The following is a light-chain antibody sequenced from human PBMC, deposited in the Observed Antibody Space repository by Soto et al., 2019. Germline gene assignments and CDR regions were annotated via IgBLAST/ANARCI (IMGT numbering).Light chain of an antibody. Sequence: DIQVTQSPPTLSASVGDRVTITCRASQTISPWMAWYQQKPGKAPKLLVYDASTLHSGVASRFSGSRYGTEFTLTISGLQPDDFATYFCQQYNIDWTFGQGTKVDIK. CDR2: DAS. CDR1: QTISPW. V-gene: IGKV1-5*01. CDR3: QQYNIDWT. J-gene: IGKJ1*01.